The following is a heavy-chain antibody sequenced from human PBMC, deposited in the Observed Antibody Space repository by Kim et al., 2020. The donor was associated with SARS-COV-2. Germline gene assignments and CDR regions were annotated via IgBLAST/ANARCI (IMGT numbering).Heavy chain of an antibody. J-gene: IGHJ6*02. D-gene: IGHD3-10*01. CDR2: ISSSGSTI. Sequence: GGSLRLSCAASGFTFSSYEMNWVRQAPGKGLEWVSYISSSGSTIYYADSVKGRFTISRDNAKNSLYLQMNSLRAEDTAVYYCARDGGSGSYYRFGMDVWGQGTTVTVSS. CDR3: ARDGGSGSYYRFGMDV. CDR1: GFTFSSYE. V-gene: IGHV3-48*03.